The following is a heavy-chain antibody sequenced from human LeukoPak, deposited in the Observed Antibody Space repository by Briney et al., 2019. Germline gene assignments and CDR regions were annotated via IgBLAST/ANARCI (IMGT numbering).Heavy chain of an antibody. Sequence: PSETLSFTGTVSGGSISSYQWSWIRQPPGKGLEWIGNIYDSGSANYHPSLKRRIVISVDTSKNQFSLNLTPVTAADTAVYYCARARSGYYPRSFDYWGQGTLVTVSS. D-gene: IGHD2/OR15-2a*01. CDR3: ARARSGYYPRSFDY. J-gene: IGHJ4*02. CDR1: GGSISSYQ. CDR2: IYDSGSA. V-gene: IGHV4-59*01.